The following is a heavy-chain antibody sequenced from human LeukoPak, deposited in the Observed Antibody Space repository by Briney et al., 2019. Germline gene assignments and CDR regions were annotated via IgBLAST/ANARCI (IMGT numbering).Heavy chain of an antibody. D-gene: IGHD6-6*01. CDR1: GFTFSSYS. J-gene: IGHJ4*02. Sequence: GGSLRLSCAASGFTFSSYSMNWVRQAPGKGLEWVSYISSSSSPIYYADSVKGRFTISRDNSKNTLYLQMNSLRAADTAVYYCARDKGTSYPSSFDYWGQGTLVTVSS. CDR3: ARDKGTSYPSSFDY. V-gene: IGHV3-48*01. CDR2: ISSSSSPI.